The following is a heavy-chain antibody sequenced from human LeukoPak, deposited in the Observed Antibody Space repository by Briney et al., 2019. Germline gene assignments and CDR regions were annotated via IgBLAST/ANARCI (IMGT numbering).Heavy chain of an antibody. V-gene: IGHV3-53*01. CDR1: GFTVSSNY. CDR2: IYSGGGT. D-gene: IGHD2/OR15-2a*01. CDR3: AAASSMGPFDY. Sequence: GGSLRLSCAASGFTVSSNYMNWVRQAPGKGLEWVSVIYSGGGTYYADSVKGRFTISRDNSKNTLYLQMNSLRAEDTAVYYCAAASSMGPFDYWGQGTLVTVSS. J-gene: IGHJ4*02.